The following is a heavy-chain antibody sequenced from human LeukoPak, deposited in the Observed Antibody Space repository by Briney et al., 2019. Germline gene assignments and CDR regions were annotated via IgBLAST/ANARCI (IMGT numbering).Heavy chain of an antibody. J-gene: IGHJ4*02. D-gene: IGHD1-26*01. V-gene: IGHV3-49*04. CDR2: IRSKAYGGTT. Sequence: GGSLRLSCTASGFTFGDYAMSWVRQAPGKGLEWGGFIRSKAYGGTTEYAASVKGRFTISRDDCKSIAYLQMNSLKTEDTAVYYCTRRGGGFDYWGQGTLVTVSS. CDR1: GFTFGDYA. CDR3: TRRGGGFDY.